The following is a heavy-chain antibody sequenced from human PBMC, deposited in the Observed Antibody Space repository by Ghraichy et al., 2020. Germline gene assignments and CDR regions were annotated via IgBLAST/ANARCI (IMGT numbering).Heavy chain of an antibody. V-gene: IGHV4-59*01. Sequence: SETLSLTCTVSGGSISSYYWSWIRQPPGKGLEWIGYIYYSGSTNYNPSLKSRVTISVDTSKNQFSLKLSSVTAADTAVYYCARDRHKAGGGKRDGYNYPYYYYYGMDVWGQGTTVTVSS. CDR1: GGSISSYY. D-gene: IGHD5-24*01. CDR3: ARDRHKAGGGKRDGYNYPYYYYYGMDV. CDR2: IYYSGST. J-gene: IGHJ6*02.